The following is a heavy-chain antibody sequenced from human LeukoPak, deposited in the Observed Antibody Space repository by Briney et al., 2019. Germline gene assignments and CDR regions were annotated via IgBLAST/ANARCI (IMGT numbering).Heavy chain of an antibody. V-gene: IGHV3-7*01. Sequence: GGSLRLSCVASGFTSSAFWMSWVRRPPGKGLEWVANIKKDGSEKEYVDSVKGRFSIFRDNAKNSVYLQMNSLRAEDTAVYYCATFAGFVPGVWLLWGKGTTVIVSS. CDR1: GFTSSAFW. D-gene: IGHD2-2*01. CDR2: IKKDGSEK. J-gene: IGHJ6*03. CDR3: ATFAGFVPGVWLL.